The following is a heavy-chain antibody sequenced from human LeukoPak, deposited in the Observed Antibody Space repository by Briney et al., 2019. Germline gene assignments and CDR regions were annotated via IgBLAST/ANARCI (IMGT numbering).Heavy chain of an antibody. D-gene: IGHD3-10*01. CDR3: ASYGSGSL. CDR1: GFNFSSFE. V-gene: IGHV3-48*03. Sequence: GGSLRLSCAASGFNFSSFEMNWVRQAPGRGLEWISYISSSGTTISYAHSVEGRFTISRDNANNSLFLQMNSLRAEDTAVYYCASYGSGSLWGQGTLVTVSS. CDR2: ISSSGTTI. J-gene: IGHJ4*02.